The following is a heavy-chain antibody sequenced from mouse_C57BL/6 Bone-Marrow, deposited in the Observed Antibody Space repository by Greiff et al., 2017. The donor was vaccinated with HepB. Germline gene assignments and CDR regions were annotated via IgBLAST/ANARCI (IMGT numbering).Heavy chain of an antibody. CDR1: GYTFTSYW. CDR2: IYPSDSET. D-gene: IGHD2-2*01. Sequence: QVQLKQPGAELVRPGSSVKLSCKASGYTFTSYWMDWVKQRPGQGLEWIGNIYPSDSETHYNQKFKDKATLTVDKSSSTAYMQLSSLTSEDSAVYYCARLAVTGGDYWGQGTTLTVSS. V-gene: IGHV1-61*01. J-gene: IGHJ2*01. CDR3: ARLAVTGGDY.